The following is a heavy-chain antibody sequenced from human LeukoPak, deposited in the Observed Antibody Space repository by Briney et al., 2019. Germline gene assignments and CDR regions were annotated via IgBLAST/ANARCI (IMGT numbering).Heavy chain of an antibody. D-gene: IGHD1-26*01. CDR1: GCTFSSYS. CDR2: ISSSTNYI. Sequence: GGSLRLSCAASGCTFSSYSMNWVRQAPGKGLEWVSSISSSTNYIYYADSVKGRFTISRDNFKNTLYLQMNSLRAEDTAVYFCAKKYSTGLDPWGQGTLVTVSS. CDR3: AKKYSTGLDP. V-gene: IGHV3-21*04. J-gene: IGHJ5*02.